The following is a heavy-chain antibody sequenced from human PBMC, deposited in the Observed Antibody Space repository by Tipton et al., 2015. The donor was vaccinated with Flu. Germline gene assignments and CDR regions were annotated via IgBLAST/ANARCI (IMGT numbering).Heavy chain of an antibody. CDR1: GYSFTSYE. J-gene: IGHJ4*02. D-gene: IGHD5/OR15-5a*01. CDR2: ISGSNGNT. CDR3: ARNEENGVYVYFDY. Sequence: QLVQSGAEVKKPGASVKLSCKASGYSFTSYEITWVRQAPGQGLELVGWISGSNGNTKYTQKFQGRVTMTADTPTTTAFMESTSLTSADTAMYYCARNEENGVYVYFDYWGQGTLVIDSS. V-gene: IGHV1-18*01.